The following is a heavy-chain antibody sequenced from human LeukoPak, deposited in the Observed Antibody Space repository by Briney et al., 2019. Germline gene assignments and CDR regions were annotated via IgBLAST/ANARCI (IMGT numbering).Heavy chain of an antibody. CDR2: IYTSGST. CDR3: ARGGSDYAFDY. V-gene: IGHV4-61*02. J-gene: IGHJ4*02. Sequence: SETLSLTCTVSGGSITSGSFYWSWIRQPAGKGLEWIGRIYTSGSTNYNPSLESRVTISVDTSKNQFSLKLSSVTAADTAVYYCARGGSDYAFDYWGQGTLVTVSS. D-gene: IGHD4/OR15-4a*01. CDR1: GGSITSGSFY.